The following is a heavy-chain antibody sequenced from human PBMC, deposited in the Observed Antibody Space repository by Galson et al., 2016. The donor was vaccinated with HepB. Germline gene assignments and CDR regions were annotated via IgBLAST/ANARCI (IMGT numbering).Heavy chain of an antibody. CDR1: GFTFGDYY. CDR3: ARWRGGYFDA. D-gene: IGHD2-15*01. V-gene: IGHV3-11*01. CDR2: ITTPDNTV. Sequence: SLRLSCAGSGFTFGDYYMSWIRQAPGKGLEWISYITTPDNTVYDVDSVKGRFTTSRDNAKSSLFLPMHSLRAEDSAVYYCARWRGGYFDAWGQGTLVTVSS. J-gene: IGHJ4*02.